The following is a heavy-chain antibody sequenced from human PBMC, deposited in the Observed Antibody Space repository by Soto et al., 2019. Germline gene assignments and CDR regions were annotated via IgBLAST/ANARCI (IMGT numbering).Heavy chain of an antibody. CDR3: AKQFSSSTWYPFDH. D-gene: IGHD6-13*01. CDR1: GFTYNIYA. Sequence: EVQLLESEEALVQPGGSLRLSCAASGFTYNIYAMSWVRQAPGKGLEWVSGISAGVIDTYYADSVKGRFTVSRDDSKNTLYLQMNSLRADDTAVYYCAKQFSSSTWYPFDHWGRGTLVTVSS. V-gene: IGHV3-23*01. J-gene: IGHJ4*02. CDR2: ISAGVIDT.